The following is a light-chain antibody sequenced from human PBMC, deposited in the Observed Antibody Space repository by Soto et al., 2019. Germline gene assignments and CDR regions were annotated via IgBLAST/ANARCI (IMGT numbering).Light chain of an antibody. CDR3: QQSYNSPQT. CDR2: AAS. CDR1: QTIMTY. V-gene: IGKV1-39*01. Sequence: DIRMTQTTSPLSASVGDEVTITCRASQTIMTYLNWYQLKPGKPPRLLIYAASSLQSGVPSRFSGSGSGTDFTLTISSLQPEDFATYSCQQSYNSPQTFGRGTKVDIK. J-gene: IGKJ1*01.